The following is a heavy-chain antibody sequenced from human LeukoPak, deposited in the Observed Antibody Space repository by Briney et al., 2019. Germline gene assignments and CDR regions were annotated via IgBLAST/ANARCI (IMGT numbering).Heavy chain of an antibody. CDR1: GGSISSYY. D-gene: IGHD5-12*01. CDR2: IYTSGST. V-gene: IGHV4-4*09. Sequence: SETQSLTCTVSGGSISSYYWSWIRQPPGKGLEWIGYIYTSGSTNYNPSLKSRVTISVDTSKNQFSLKLSSVTAADTAVYYCARSSGYDPQYNWFDPWGQGTLATVSS. CDR3: ARSSGYDPQYNWFDP. J-gene: IGHJ5*02.